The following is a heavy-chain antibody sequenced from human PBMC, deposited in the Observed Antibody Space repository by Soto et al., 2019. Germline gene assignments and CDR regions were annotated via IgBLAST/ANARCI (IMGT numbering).Heavy chain of an antibody. D-gene: IGHD6-13*01. J-gene: IGHJ4*02. Sequence: GASVKVSCKASGYTFTSYGISWVRQAPGQGLEWMGWISAYNGNTNYAQKLQGRVTMTTDTSTSTAYMELRSLRSDDTAVYYCARLRGALAAAGTLSLDYWGQGTLVTVSS. CDR3: ARLRGALAAAGTLSLDY. CDR1: GYTFTSYG. CDR2: ISAYNGNT. V-gene: IGHV1-18*01.